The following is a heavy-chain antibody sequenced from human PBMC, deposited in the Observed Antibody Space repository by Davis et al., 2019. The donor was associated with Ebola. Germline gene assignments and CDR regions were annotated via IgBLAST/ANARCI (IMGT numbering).Heavy chain of an antibody. CDR1: RFSFSNYG. Sequence: GESLKISCGASRFSFSNYGMHWVRQTPDKGLEWVAVIWYDGTNKYYADSVKGRFTISRDNSKNTLYLQMNSLRAEDTAVYYCAKDRKANGYSFRYYFDYWGQGTLVTVSS. D-gene: IGHD5-18*01. J-gene: IGHJ4*02. V-gene: IGHV3-30*02. CDR2: IWYDGTNK. CDR3: AKDRKANGYSFRYYFDY.